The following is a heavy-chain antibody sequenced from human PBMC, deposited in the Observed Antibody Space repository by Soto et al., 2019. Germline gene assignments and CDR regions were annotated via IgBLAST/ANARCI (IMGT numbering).Heavy chain of an antibody. D-gene: IGHD2-2*01. Sequence: GGSLRLSCAASGFTFSSYSMNWVRQAPGKGLEWVSSISSSSSYIYYADSVKGRFTISRDNAKNSLYLQMNSLRAEDTAVYYCASRRPNCSSTSCYYYYYYMDIWGKGTTVNVSS. CDR2: ISSSSSYI. J-gene: IGHJ6*03. CDR1: GFTFSSYS. V-gene: IGHV3-21*01. CDR3: ASRRPNCSSTSCYYYYYYMDI.